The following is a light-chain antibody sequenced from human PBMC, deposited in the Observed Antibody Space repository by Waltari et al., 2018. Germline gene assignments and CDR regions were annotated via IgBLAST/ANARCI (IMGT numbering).Light chain of an antibody. CDR3: QQRTNRPRMYT. Sequence: EIVLTQSPDTLSLSPGERATLSCRASQSLSSSLAWYQQRPGQAPRLLIYDVSNRASGIPARFSGSGSGTDFTLTIISLEPEDFAVYYCQQRTNRPRMYTFGQGTKLEI. CDR2: DVS. J-gene: IGKJ2*01. CDR1: QSLSSS. V-gene: IGKV3-11*01.